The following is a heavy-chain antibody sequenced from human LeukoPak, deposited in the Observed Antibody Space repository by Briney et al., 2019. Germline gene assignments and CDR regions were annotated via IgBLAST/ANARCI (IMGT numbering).Heavy chain of an antibody. J-gene: IGHJ4*02. CDR3: AKGLGTGSVLARPLHY. CDR2: ISSDGYRT. Sequence: PGGSLRLSCAASGFPFSTYDMHWDRQAPDKGLQWVAVISSDGYRTDYPDSVRGRFTISRDSFKNTVDLQMISVTAEDTAMYFCAKGLGTGSVLARPLHYWGQGTLVTVSS. D-gene: IGHD3-10*01. V-gene: IGHV3-30*18. CDR1: GFPFSTYD.